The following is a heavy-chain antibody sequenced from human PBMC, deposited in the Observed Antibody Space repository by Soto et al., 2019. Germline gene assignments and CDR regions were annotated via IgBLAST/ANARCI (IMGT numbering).Heavy chain of an antibody. Sequence: GGSLRLSCAASGFTFDNYYMGWLRQAPGKGLEWVATIKKDESDKYYVDSVKGRFTISRDNAKNSLFLEMNSLRDEDTALYYCARGLYYYDSRGYWGYWGQGTLVTVSS. D-gene: IGHD3-22*01. J-gene: IGHJ4*02. CDR2: IKKDESDK. CDR3: ARGLYYYDSRGYWGY. CDR1: GFTFDNYY. V-gene: IGHV3-7*01.